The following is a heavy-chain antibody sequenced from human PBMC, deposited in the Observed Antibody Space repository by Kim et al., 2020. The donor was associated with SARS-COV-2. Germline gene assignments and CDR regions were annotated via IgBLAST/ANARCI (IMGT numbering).Heavy chain of an antibody. CDR1: GGSISSYY. J-gene: IGHJ3*02. CDR3: ARDPRAGDWNVAFDI. V-gene: IGHV4-4*07. Sequence: SETLSLTCTVSGGSISSYYWSWIRQPAGKGLEWIGRIYTSGSTNYNPSLKSRVTMSVDTSKNQFSLKLSSVTAADTAVYYCARDPRAGDWNVAFDIWGQGTMVTVSS. D-gene: IGHD1-1*01. CDR2: IYTSGST.